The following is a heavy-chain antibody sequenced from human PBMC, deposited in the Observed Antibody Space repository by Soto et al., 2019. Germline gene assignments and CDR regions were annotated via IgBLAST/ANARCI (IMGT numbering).Heavy chain of an antibody. J-gene: IGHJ6*02. Sequence: SVKVSCKASGGTFSSYAISWVRQAPGQGLEWMGGIIPIFGTANYAQKFQGRVTITADESTSTAYMELSSLRSEDTAGYYCAREMYNWNYARGYYYYYGMDVWGQGTTVTVSS. CDR1: GGTFSSYA. CDR2: IIPIFGTA. CDR3: AREMYNWNYARGYYYYYGMDV. D-gene: IGHD1-7*01. V-gene: IGHV1-69*13.